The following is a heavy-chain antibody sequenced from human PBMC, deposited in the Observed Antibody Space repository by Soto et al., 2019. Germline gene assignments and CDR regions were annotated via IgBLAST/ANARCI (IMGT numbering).Heavy chain of an antibody. V-gene: IGHV3-21*01. CDR1: GFTFSTST. J-gene: IGHJ4*02. CDR3: ARVGSPGYCSGGFCPPPDY. D-gene: IGHD2-15*01. Sequence: GGSLRLSCAASGFTFSTSTMNRVRQAPGQGLEWLSSISSTSTYTYYAASVRGRFTISRDNAKNSLYLQMNSLTAEDTAVYYCARVGSPGYCSGGFCPPPDYWGQGTLVTVSS. CDR2: ISSTSTYT.